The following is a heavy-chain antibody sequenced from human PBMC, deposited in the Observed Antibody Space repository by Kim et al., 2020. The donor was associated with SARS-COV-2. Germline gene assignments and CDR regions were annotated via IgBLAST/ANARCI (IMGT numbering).Heavy chain of an antibody. Sequence: GGSLRLSCAASGFTFSDYYMSWIRQAPGKGLEWVSYISGSSNTIYYADSVKGRFTISRDNANNSLYLQMNSLRAEDTAMYYCARDWGYSYGTNWGQGTLVTVSS. D-gene: IGHD5-18*01. CDR3: ARDWGYSYGTN. J-gene: IGHJ4*02. CDR2: ISGSSNTI. V-gene: IGHV3-11*01. CDR1: GFTFSDYY.